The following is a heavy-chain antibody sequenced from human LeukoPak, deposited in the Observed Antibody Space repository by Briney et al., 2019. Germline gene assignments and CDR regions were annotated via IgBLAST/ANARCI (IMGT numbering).Heavy chain of an antibody. J-gene: IGHJ6*02. CDR3: ARDGKVVVVPAAAMRVDYYYNGMDV. Sequence: ASVKVSCKASGYTFTSYGISWVRQAPGQGVEWMGWISAYNGSTNYAQKLQGRVTMTTDTSTSTAYMELRSLRSDDTAVYYCARDGKVVVVPAAAMRVDYYYNGMDVWGQGTTVTVSS. V-gene: IGHV1-18*01. D-gene: IGHD2-2*01. CDR1: GYTFTSYG. CDR2: ISAYNGST.